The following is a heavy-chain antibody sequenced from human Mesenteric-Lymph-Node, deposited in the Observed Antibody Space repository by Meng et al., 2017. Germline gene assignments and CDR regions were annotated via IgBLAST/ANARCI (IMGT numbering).Heavy chain of an antibody. J-gene: IGHJ4*02. CDR1: GGSVSSGSYY. D-gene: IGHD5-18*01. CDR3: ARGSRGYSYG. CDR2: IYYGGTT. V-gene: IGHV4-61*01. Sequence: QGPLRESGPGLVGPSETLSPTYTVSGGSVSSGSYYWSWIRQPPGKGLEWIGYIYYGGTTNYNPSLKSRVTISVDTSKNQFSLKLSSVTAADTAVYYCARGSRGYSYGWGQGTLVTVSS.